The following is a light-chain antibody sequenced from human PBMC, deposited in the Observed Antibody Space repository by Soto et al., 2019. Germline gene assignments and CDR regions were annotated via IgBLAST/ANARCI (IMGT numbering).Light chain of an antibody. V-gene: IGLV2-14*01. Sequence: QSALTQPASVSGSPGQSITISCTGTSSDVGSYNYVSWYQHHPGRAPKLIIYEVLTRPSGVSDRFSGSKSGNTASLTISGLQAEDEADYYCSSYSISSNLYVFGPGTKVTVL. CDR2: EVL. CDR3: SSYSISSNLYV. CDR1: SSDVGSYNY. J-gene: IGLJ1*01.